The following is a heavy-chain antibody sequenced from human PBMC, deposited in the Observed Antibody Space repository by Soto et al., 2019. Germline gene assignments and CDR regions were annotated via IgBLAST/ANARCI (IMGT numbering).Heavy chain of an antibody. D-gene: IGHD3-10*01. V-gene: IGHV3-30*03. CDR3: ARDHSGEGGPSSYYYYYSYMDV. CDR2: ISYDGSNK. Sequence: GGSLRLSCAASGFTFSSYGMHWVRQAPGKGLEWVAVISYDGSNKYYADSVKGRFTISRDNSKNTLYLQMNSLRAEDTAVYYCARDHSGEGGPSSYYYYYSYMDVWGKGTTVTVSS. J-gene: IGHJ6*03. CDR1: GFTFSSYG.